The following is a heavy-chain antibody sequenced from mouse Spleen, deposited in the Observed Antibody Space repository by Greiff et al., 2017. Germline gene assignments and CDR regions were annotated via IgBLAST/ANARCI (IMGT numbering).Heavy chain of an antibody. CDR2: IWSDGST. J-gene: IGHJ4*01. CDR3: ARHEGAGLYAMDY. V-gene: IGHV2-6-1*01. D-gene: IGHD3-1*01. CDR1: GFSLTSYG. Sequence: VQLKETGPGLVAPSQSLSITCTVSGFSLTSYGVHWVRQPPGKGLEWLVVIWSDGSTNYNSALKSRLSISKDNSKSQVFLKMNSLQTDDTAMYYCARHEGAGLYAMDYWGQGTSVTVSS.